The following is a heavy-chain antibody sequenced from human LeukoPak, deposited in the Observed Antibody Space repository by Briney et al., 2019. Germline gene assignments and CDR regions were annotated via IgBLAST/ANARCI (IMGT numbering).Heavy chain of an antibody. CDR1: GFTFSSYA. CDR3: AKVGIQLWSRHDAFDI. Sequence: GGSLRLSCAASGFTFSSYAMSWVRQAPGKGLEWVSAISGSGGSTYYADSAKGRFTISRDNSKNTLYLQMNSLRAEDTAVYYCAKVGIQLWSRHDAFDIWGQGTMVTVSS. V-gene: IGHV3-23*01. J-gene: IGHJ3*02. D-gene: IGHD5-18*01. CDR2: ISGSGGST.